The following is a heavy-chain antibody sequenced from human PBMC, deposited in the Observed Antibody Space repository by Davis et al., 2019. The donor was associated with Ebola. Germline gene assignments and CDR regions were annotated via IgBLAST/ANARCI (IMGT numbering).Heavy chain of an antibody. CDR3: AREGYSGYNTKNFDY. Sequence: AASVKVSCKASGETFTSYYMHWVRQAPGQGLEWMGIINPSGGSTSYAQKFQGRVTMTRDTSTSTVYMELSSLRSEDTAVYYCAREGYSGYNTKNFDYWGQGTLVTVSS. D-gene: IGHD5-12*01. J-gene: IGHJ4*02. CDR2: INPSGGST. CDR1: GETFTSYY. V-gene: IGHV1-46*01.